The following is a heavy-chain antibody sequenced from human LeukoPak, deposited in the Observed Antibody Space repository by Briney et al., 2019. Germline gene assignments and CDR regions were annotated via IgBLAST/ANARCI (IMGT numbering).Heavy chain of an antibody. CDR3: ARGVIAAAEADY. Sequence: SQTLSLTCTVSGRSISSGGYYWSWIRQRPGKGLEWIGYIYYSGSTYYNPSLKSRVTISLDTSKNQFSLKLSSVTAADTAVYYCARGVIAAAEADYWGQGTLVTVSS. D-gene: IGHD6-13*01. CDR1: GRSISSGGYY. J-gene: IGHJ4*02. CDR2: IYYSGST. V-gene: IGHV4-31*03.